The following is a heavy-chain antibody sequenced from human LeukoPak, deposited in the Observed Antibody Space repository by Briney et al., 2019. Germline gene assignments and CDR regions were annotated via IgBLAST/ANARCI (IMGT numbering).Heavy chain of an antibody. CDR3: AKDFRIGYFAHFDY. V-gene: IGHV3-23*01. D-gene: IGHD2-21*01. CDR1: GFTFRSHA. CDR2: IYENGGTT. Sequence: PGGSLRLSCVGSGFTFRSHAMSWVRQAPEKGLEFVSGIYENGGTTYYADSVKGRSSISRDNSKNTLYLQMDSLRGEDTAVYYCAKDFRIGYFAHFDYWGQGALVTVSS. J-gene: IGHJ4*02.